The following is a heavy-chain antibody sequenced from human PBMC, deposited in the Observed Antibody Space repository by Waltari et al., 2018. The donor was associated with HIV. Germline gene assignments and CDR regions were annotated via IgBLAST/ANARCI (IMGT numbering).Heavy chain of an antibody. CDR1: GASISSSSFY. D-gene: IGHD3-16*01. V-gene: IGHV4-39*01. Sequence: QLHLHESGPGLVQPSETLSLNCSVSGASISSSSFYWAWIRQPPGKGLEWIGAIYYSGTAYYNPSVKSRVSASLDASKNELSLKLTSVTATDTALYYCARLRFHSLYYFDSWGPGILVTVSS. CDR3: ARLRFHSLYYFDS. J-gene: IGHJ4*02. CDR2: IYYSGTA.